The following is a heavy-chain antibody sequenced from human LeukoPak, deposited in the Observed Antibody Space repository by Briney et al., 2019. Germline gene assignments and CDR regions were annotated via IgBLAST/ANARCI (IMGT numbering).Heavy chain of an antibody. Sequence: SETLSLTCTVSGGSISTYYWSWIRQPPGKGLELIGYIYSTGSTNYNPSLKSRVTIAANTSKKQFSLNLSSVTAADTAVYYCARRDSSGWNYFDSWGQGTLVTVSS. J-gene: IGHJ4*02. CDR2: IYSTGST. V-gene: IGHV4-59*01. CDR3: ARRDSSGWNYFDS. CDR1: GGSISTYY. D-gene: IGHD6-19*01.